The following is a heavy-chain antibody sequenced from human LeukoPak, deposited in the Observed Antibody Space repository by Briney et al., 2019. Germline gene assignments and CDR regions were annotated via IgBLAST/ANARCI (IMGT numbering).Heavy chain of an antibody. V-gene: IGHV1-18*01. Sequence: ASVKVSCKASGYTFTSYGISWVRQAPGQGLEWMGWIGAYNGNTNYAQKLQGRVTMTTDTSTSTAYMELRSLRSDDTAVYYCARVRETGYSSGWLDYWGQGTLVTVSS. CDR1: GYTFTSYG. D-gene: IGHD6-19*01. CDR3: ARVRETGYSSGWLDY. J-gene: IGHJ4*02. CDR2: IGAYNGNT.